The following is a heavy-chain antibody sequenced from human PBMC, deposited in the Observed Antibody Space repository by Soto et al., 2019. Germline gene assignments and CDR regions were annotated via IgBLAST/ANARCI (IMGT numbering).Heavy chain of an antibody. CDR2: ISAYNGNT. J-gene: IGHJ5*02. Sequence: ASVKVSCKASGYTFTSYGISWVRQAPGQGLEWMGWISAYNGNTNYAQKLQGRVTMTTDTSTSTAYMELRSLRSDDTAVYYCARENIVLMVYATTWFDPWGRGTLVTVSS. D-gene: IGHD2-8*01. CDR3: ARENIVLMVYATTWFDP. V-gene: IGHV1-18*01. CDR1: GYTFTSYG.